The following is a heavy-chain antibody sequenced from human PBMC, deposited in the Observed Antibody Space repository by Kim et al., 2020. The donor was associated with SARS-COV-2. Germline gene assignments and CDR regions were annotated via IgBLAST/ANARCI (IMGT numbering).Heavy chain of an antibody. J-gene: IGHJ6*02. CDR3: ARSGDSSGYYRGKYYYYGMDV. V-gene: IGHV3-7*01. Sequence: GGSLRLSCAASEFTFSNYWMSWVRQAPGKGLEWVANIKQYESEKYYVDSVKGRFTISRDNAKNSLYLQMNSLRAEDTAVYYCARSGDSSGYYRGKYYYYGMDVWGQGTTVTVSS. D-gene: IGHD3-22*01. CDR1: EFTFSNYW. CDR2: IKQYESEK.